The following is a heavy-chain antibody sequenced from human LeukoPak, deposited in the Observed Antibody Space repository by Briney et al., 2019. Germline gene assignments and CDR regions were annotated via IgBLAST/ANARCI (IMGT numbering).Heavy chain of an antibody. Sequence: SETLSLTCTVSGGSISSYYWSWIRQPPGKGLEWIGYVYYSGNTNYNPSLKSRVIMSEDTSKNQFSLKLSSVTAADTAVYYCARFPNYYYMDVWGKGTMVTVSS. V-gene: IGHV4-59*01. CDR2: VYYSGNT. CDR3: ARFPNYYYMDV. J-gene: IGHJ6*03. CDR1: GGSISSYY.